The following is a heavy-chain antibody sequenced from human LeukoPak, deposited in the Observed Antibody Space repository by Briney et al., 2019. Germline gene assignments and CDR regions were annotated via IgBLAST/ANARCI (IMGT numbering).Heavy chain of an antibody. J-gene: IGHJ4*02. V-gene: IGHV3-33*01. Sequence: GGSLRLSCAASGFTFSSYGMHWVRQAPGKGLEWVAVIWYDGSNKYYADSVKGRFTISRDNSKNTLYLQMNSLRAEDTAVYYCARDRFPGIAAEIDYWGQGTLVTVSS. CDR1: GFTFSSYG. CDR2: IWYDGSNK. D-gene: IGHD6-13*01. CDR3: ARDRFPGIAAEIDY.